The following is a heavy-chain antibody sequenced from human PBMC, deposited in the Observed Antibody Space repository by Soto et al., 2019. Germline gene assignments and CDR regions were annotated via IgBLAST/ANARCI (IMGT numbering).Heavy chain of an antibody. Sequence: HPGGSLRLSCAASGLTFSTYGMHWVRQAPGKGLEWVAVIWSDGTNKYYADSVKGRFTISRDNSKNTLYLQMNSLRAEDTAVYYCSKDTGAVGGPDYWRQGTLVTVSS. D-gene: IGHD6-13*01. V-gene: IGHV3-33*03. CDR3: SKDTGAVGGPDY. CDR1: GLTFSTYG. CDR2: IWSDGTNK. J-gene: IGHJ4*02.